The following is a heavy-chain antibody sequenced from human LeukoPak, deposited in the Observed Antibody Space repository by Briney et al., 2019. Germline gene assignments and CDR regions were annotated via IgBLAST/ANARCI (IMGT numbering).Heavy chain of an antibody. V-gene: IGHV1-69*05. D-gene: IGHD5-18*01. CDR1: GDTFSSYA. CDR2: VIPIFGTA. J-gene: IGHJ4*02. Sequence: GASVKVSCKASGDTFSSYAISWVRQAPGQGLEWMGGVIPIFGTATYAQKFQGRVTITTDESTSTAYMELSSLRSDDTAVYYCAREDTEQDYFDYWGQGTLVTVSS. CDR3: AREDTEQDYFDY.